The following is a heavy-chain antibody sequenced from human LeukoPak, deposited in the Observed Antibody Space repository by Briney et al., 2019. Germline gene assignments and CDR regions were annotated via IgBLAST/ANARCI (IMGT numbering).Heavy chain of an antibody. D-gene: IGHD1-26*01. Sequence: SETLSLTCTVSGGSISSYYWSWIRQPPGKGLEWIGYIYYSGSTNYNPSLKSRVTISVDTSKNQFSLKLSSVTAADTAVYYCARNSGTYHYYFDYWGQGTLVTVSS. J-gene: IGHJ4*02. V-gene: IGHV4-59*01. CDR2: IYYSGST. CDR3: ARNSGTYHYYFDY. CDR1: GGSISSYY.